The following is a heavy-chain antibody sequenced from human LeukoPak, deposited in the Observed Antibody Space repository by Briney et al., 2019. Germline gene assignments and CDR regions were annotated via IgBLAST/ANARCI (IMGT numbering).Heavy chain of an antibody. V-gene: IGHV3-53*01. CDR1: GFTVSSNY. Sequence: GGSLRLSCAASGFTVSSNYMSWVRQAPGKGLEWVSVIFSGGTTYYADSVKGRFTISRDNSKNTLYLQMNSLRAEDTPVYYCAREGNYYDMDVWGQGTTVTVSS. J-gene: IGHJ6*02. CDR2: IFSGGTT. CDR3: AREGNYYDMDV.